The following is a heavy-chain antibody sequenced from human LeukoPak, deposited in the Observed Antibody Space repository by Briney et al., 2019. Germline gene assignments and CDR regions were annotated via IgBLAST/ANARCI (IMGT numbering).Heavy chain of an antibody. CDR3: ARVGYSDSTVFDY. Sequence: SETLSLTCTVSGGSITGYYWSWIRQPPGKGLERIGYIYHSGGTNYSPSLESRVSISVDTSKNQFSLRLSSVTAADTAVYFCARVGYSDSTVFDYWGQGTLVTVSS. CDR2: IYHSGGT. CDR1: GGSITGYY. D-gene: IGHD2-2*01. V-gene: IGHV4-59*01. J-gene: IGHJ4*02.